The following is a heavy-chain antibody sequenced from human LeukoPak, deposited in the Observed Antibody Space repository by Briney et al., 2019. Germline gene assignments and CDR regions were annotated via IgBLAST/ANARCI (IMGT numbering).Heavy chain of an antibody. D-gene: IGHD3-22*01. V-gene: IGHV1-3*01. CDR2: INAGNGNT. CDR1: GYTFTSYA. CDR3: ARDYDSSGHYDY. J-gene: IGHJ4*02. Sequence: ASVKVSCKASGYTFTSYAMHWVRQAPGQRLEWMGWINAGNGNTKYSQKFQGRVTITRDTSASTAYMELSSLRSEDTAVYYCARDYDSSGHYDYWGQGTLVTVSS.